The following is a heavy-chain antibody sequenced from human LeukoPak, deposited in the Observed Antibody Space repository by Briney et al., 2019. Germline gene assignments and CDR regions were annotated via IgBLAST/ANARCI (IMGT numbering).Heavy chain of an antibody. CDR3: ARGATAMVRYYFDY. Sequence: SVKVSCKASGGTFSTYAISWVRQAPGQGLEWMGGIIPIFGTANYAQKFQGRVTITADESTSTAYMELSSLRSEDTAVYYCARGATAMVRYYFDYWGQGTLVTVSS. CDR2: IIPIFGTA. J-gene: IGHJ4*02. CDR1: GGTFSTYA. D-gene: IGHD5-18*01. V-gene: IGHV1-69*13.